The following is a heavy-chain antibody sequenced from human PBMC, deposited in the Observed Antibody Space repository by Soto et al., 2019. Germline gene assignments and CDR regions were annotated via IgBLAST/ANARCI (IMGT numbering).Heavy chain of an antibody. J-gene: IGHJ5*02. V-gene: IGHV2-26*04. D-gene: IGHD6-13*01. CDR3: ASTYSTSWYWFDP. CDR2: IFSNDEK. Sequence: QVTVKESGPVLVKPTEPLPLTCTVSGFSLSNAGLGVSWIRQPPGKALEWLAHIFSNDEKSYSTSLKSRLTISKDTSKSQVVLTMTNMDPVDTATYYCASTYSTSWYWFDPWGQGTLVTVSS. CDR1: GFSLSNAGLG.